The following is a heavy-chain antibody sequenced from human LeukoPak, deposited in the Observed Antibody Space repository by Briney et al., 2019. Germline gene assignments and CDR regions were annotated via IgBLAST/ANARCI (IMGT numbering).Heavy chain of an antibody. CDR3: ARGGSIYFPNSDAFDI. CDR1: GYTFTGYY. J-gene: IGHJ3*02. CDR2: INPNSGGT. V-gene: IGHV1-2*02. D-gene: IGHD5/OR15-5a*01. Sequence: ASVKVSCKASGYTFTGYYMHWVRQAPGQGLEWMGWINPNSGGTNYAQKFQGRVTMTRDTSISTAYMELSSLRSEDTAVYYCARGGSIYFPNSDAFDIWGQGTMVTVSS.